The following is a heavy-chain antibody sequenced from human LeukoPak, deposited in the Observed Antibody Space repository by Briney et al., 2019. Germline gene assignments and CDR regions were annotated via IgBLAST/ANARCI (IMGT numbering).Heavy chain of an antibody. Sequence: GGSLRLSCTASGFSFPTHSFHWVRRSPGKGLEWVAYIGSSSSTIYQAKSMKGRISISRDNAKNSLFLQMSSLRVEDTAVYYCARERETFGIIDSWGQGTLVAVSS. CDR3: ARERETFGIIDS. D-gene: IGHD1-14*01. CDR2: IGSSSSTI. CDR1: GFSFPTHS. J-gene: IGHJ4*02. V-gene: IGHV3-48*04.